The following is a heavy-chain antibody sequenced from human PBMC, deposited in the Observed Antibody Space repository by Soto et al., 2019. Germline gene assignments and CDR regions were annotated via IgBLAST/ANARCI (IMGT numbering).Heavy chain of an antibody. CDR2: INPNSGGT. CDR1: GYTFTGYD. Sequence: ASVKVSCKASGYTFTGYDMHWVRQAPGQGLEWMGWINPNSGGTNYAQKFQGRVTMTRDTSISTAYMELSRLRSDDTAVYYCARDIVVVPAPDYYGMDVWGQGTTVTVSS. D-gene: IGHD2-2*01. CDR3: ARDIVVVPAPDYYGMDV. J-gene: IGHJ6*02. V-gene: IGHV1-2*02.